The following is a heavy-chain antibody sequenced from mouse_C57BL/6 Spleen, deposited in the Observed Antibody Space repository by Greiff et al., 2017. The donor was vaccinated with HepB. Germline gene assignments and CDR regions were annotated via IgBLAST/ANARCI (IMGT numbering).Heavy chain of an antibody. D-gene: IGHD2-12*01. CDR2: INPSNGGT. Sequence: QVQLQQPGTELVKPGASVKLSCKASGYTFTSYWMHWVKQRPGQGLEWIGNINPSNGGTNYNEKFKSKATLTVDKSSSTAYMQLSSLTSEDSAVYYCARSEPRRRGLDYAMDYWGQGTSVTVSS. CDR1: GYTFTSYW. V-gene: IGHV1-53*01. J-gene: IGHJ4*01. CDR3: ARSEPRRRGLDYAMDY.